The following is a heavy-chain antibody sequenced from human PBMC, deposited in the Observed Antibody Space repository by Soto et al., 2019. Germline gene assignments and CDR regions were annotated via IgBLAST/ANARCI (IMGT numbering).Heavy chain of an antibody. D-gene: IGHD5-18*01. CDR3: AKMRDKYSYGFGY. J-gene: IGHJ4*02. CDR1: GFTFSSYA. Sequence: GGSLRLSCAASGFTFSSYAMSWVRQAPGKGLEWVSAISGSGGSTYYADSVKGRLTISRDNSKNTLYLQMNSLRAEDTAVYYCAKMRDKYSYGFGYWGQGTLVTVSS. V-gene: IGHV3-23*01. CDR2: ISGSGGST.